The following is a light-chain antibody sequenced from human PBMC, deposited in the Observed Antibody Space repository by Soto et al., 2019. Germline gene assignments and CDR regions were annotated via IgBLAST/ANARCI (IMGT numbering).Light chain of an antibody. CDR2: GNN. V-gene: IGLV1-40*01. Sequence: QSVLTQPPSVSGAPGQKITISCTGSSSNIGAGYDVHWYQQLPDTAPKLLIFGNNNRPSGVPDRFSGSRSGTSASLAITGLRAEDEADYFCQSYDGSLSAVIFGGGTKLTVL. CDR1: SSNIGAGYD. CDR3: QSYDGSLSAVI. J-gene: IGLJ2*01.